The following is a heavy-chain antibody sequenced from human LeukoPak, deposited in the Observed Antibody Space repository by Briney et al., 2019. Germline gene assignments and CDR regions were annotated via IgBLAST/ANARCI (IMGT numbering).Heavy chain of an antibody. CDR2: IIPIFGTA. J-gene: IGHJ3*02. V-gene: IGHV1-69*05. Sequence: ASVKVSCKASGGTFSSYAISWVRQAPGQGLEWMGRIIPIFGTANYAQKFQGRVTITTDESTGTAYMELSSLRSEDTAVYYCASPQLAHDAFDIWGQGTMVTVSS. CDR3: ASPQLAHDAFDI. D-gene: IGHD2-2*01. CDR1: GGTFSSYA.